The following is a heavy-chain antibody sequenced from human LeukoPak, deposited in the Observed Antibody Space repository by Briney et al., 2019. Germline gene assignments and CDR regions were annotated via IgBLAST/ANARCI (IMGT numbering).Heavy chain of an antibody. D-gene: IGHD3-10*01. V-gene: IGHV3-48*03. Sequence: GGSLRLSCAASGFTFSSYEMNWVRQAPGKGLEWVSYISSSGSTIYYADSVKGRFTISRVNAKNSLYLQMNSLRAEDTAVYYRARDWSYYGSGSFDYWGQGTLVTVSS. CDR1: GFTFSSYE. CDR3: ARDWSYYGSGSFDY. J-gene: IGHJ4*02. CDR2: ISSSGSTI.